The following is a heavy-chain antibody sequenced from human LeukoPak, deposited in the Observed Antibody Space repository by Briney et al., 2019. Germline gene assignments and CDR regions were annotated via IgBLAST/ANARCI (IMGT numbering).Heavy chain of an antibody. CDR3: ANQSNFQH. CDR2: INGDGSNS. D-gene: IGHD1-14*01. CDR1: GFTFTTYW. J-gene: IGHJ1*01. V-gene: IGHV3-74*01. Sequence: PGGSLRLSCVASGFTFTTYWMHWVRQAPGKGLLWVSRINGDGSNSNYADSVKGRFTISRDNSKNTLYLQMNSLRAEDTAVYYCANQSNFQHWGQGTLVTVSS.